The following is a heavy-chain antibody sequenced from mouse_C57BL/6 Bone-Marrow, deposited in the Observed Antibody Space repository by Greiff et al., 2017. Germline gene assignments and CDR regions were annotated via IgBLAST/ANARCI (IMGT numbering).Heavy chain of an antibody. CDR2: IYPGSGNT. CDR1: GYSFTSYY. D-gene: IGHD4-1*01. Sequence: QVQLQQSGPELVKPGASVKISCKASGYSFTSYYIHWVKQRPGQGLEWIGWIYPGSGNTNYNEKLKSKATLTVDKSSSTAYMQRSSLTSEDSAVYYCARRELGPFDYWGQGTTLTVSS. J-gene: IGHJ2*01. CDR3: ARRELGPFDY. V-gene: IGHV1-66*01.